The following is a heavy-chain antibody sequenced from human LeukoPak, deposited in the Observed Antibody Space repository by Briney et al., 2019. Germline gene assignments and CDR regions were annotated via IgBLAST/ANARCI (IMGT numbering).Heavy chain of an antibody. Sequence: SQTLSLTCTVSGGSISSGDYYWSWIRQPPGKGLEWIGYIYYSGSTYYNPSLKSRVTISVDTSKNQFSLKLSSVTAADTAVYYCASLFDCSSTSCYTGYFDYWGQATLVTVSS. D-gene: IGHD2-2*02. CDR2: IYYSGST. V-gene: IGHV4-30-4*08. J-gene: IGHJ4*02. CDR3: ASLFDCSSTSCYTGYFDY. CDR1: GGSISSGDYY.